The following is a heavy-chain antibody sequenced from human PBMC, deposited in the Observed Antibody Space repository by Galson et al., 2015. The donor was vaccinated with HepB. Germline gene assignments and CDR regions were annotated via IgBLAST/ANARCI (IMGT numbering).Heavy chain of an antibody. CDR2: TYYRSKWYN. CDR3: ARDSGPQGVDTAMVKFDY. J-gene: IGHJ4*02. V-gene: IGHV6-1*01. Sequence: CAISGDSVSSNSAAWNWIRQSPSRGLEWLGRTYYRSKWYNDYAESVKSRININPDTSKNQFSLQLNSVTPEDTAVYYCARDSGPQGVDTAMVKFDYWGQGSLVTVSS. D-gene: IGHD5-18*01. CDR1: GDSVSSNSAA.